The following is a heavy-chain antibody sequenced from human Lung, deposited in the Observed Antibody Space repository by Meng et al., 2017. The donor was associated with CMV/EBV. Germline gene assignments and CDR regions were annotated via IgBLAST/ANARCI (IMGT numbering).Heavy chain of an antibody. J-gene: IGHJ4*02. CDR3: ARDYSNS. CDR2: ISYYGSNK. D-gene: IGHD1-26*01. CDR1: GFTFSSYA. V-gene: IGHV3-30-3*01. Sequence: QVHLGAVWGGVVRPRRSLKFSCSASGFTFSSYATCGVRQAPGKWLERVAVISYYGSNKYYADPVKGRFTISRDNSKNSRYWQMNSLRTEDTVVYDCARDYSNSWGQGTLVTVSS.